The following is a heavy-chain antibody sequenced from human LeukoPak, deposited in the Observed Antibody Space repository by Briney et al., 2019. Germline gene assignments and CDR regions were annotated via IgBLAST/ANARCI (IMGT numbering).Heavy chain of an antibody. CDR1: GGSISSSSYY. CDR3: ARELLASAGADAFDI. Sequence: RASETLSLTCTVSGGSISSSSYYWGWIRQPPGKGLEWIGSIYYSGSTYYNPSLKSRVTISVDTSKNQFSLKLSSVTAADTAVYYCARELLASAGADAFDIWGQGTMVTVSS. D-gene: IGHD3-10*01. J-gene: IGHJ3*02. CDR2: IYYSGST. V-gene: IGHV4-39*07.